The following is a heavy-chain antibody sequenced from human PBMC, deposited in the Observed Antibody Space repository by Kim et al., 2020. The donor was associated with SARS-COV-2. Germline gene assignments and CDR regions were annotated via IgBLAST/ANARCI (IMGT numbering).Heavy chain of an antibody. CDR3: ARDRGGSGPLIDP. V-gene: IGHV3-21*01. J-gene: IGHJ5*02. CDR2: ISSSSSYI. CDR1: GFTFSSYS. Sequence: GGSLRLSCAASGFTFSSYSMNWVRQAPGKGLEWVSSISSSSSYIYYADSVKGRFTISRDNAKNSLYLQMNSLRAEDTAVYYCARDRGGSGPLIDPWGQGTLVTVSS. D-gene: IGHD3-10*01.